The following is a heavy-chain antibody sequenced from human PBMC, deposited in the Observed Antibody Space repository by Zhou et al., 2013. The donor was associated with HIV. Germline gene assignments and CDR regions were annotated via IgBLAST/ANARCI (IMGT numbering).Heavy chain of an antibody. J-gene: IGHJ4*02. CDR3: ASLPTPDY. CDR2: INHSGST. Sequence: QVQLQQWGAGLLKPSETLSLTCAVYGGSFSGYYWSWIRQPPGKGLEWIGEINHSGSTNYNPSLKSRVTISVDTSKNQFSLKLNSVTAADTAVYYCASLPTPDYWGQGTLVTVS. V-gene: IGHV4-34*01. CDR1: GGSFSGYY.